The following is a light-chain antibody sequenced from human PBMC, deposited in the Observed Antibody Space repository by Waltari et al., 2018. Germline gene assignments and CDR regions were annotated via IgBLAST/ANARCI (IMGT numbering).Light chain of an antibody. J-gene: IGLJ2*01. V-gene: IGLV1-44*01. CDR3: AAWDDNLNGPV. CDR2: NTI. CDR1: TSNIGSNA. Sequence: QSVLTQPPSASGTPGQRVSISCSGSTSNIGSNAVSWYQHLPGAAPRLLIYNTIQRPSGGPGRFSGSKSGTSASLAISGLQSEDECDYYCAAWDDNLNGPVFGGGTKLTVL.